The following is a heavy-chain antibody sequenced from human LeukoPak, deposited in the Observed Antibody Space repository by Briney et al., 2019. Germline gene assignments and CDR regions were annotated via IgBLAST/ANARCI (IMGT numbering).Heavy chain of an antibody. V-gene: IGHV4-31*03. CDR2: IYSSGST. J-gene: IGHJ5*01. CDR1: GGSISSGGYY. Sequence: SETLSLTCTVCGGSISSGGYYWSWVRQHPGTGLEWIGYIYSSGSTNYSPSLKSRVSISPDTPRNQFSLKRTSVMAADTAIYYCTKGYGSEYFFASWGQGIRVTVSS. CDR3: TKGYGSEYFFAS. D-gene: IGHD3-10*01.